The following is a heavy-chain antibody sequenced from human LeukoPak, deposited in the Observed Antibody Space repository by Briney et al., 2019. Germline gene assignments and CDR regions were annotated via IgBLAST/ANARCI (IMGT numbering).Heavy chain of an antibody. V-gene: IGHV4-59*01. J-gene: IGHJ5*02. CDR3: ARGRYGTISRGWFDP. D-gene: IGHD1-14*01. Sequence: PSETLSLTCTVSGGSISSYYWSWIRQPPGKGLEWIAYIYYSGTTNYNPSLKSRVTISVDTSKKESSLKLSSVTAADTAVYYCARGRYGTISRGWFDPWGQGTLVTVSS. CDR2: IYYSGTT. CDR1: GGSISSYY.